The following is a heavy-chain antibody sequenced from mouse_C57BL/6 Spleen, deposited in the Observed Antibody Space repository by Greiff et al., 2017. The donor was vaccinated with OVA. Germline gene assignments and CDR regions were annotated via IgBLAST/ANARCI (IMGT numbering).Heavy chain of an antibody. V-gene: IGHV1-80*01. CDR1: GYAFSSYW. D-gene: IGHD2-14*01. J-gene: IGHJ3*01. Sequence: VMLQQSGAELVKPGASVKISCKASGYAFSSYWMNWVKQRPGKGLEWIGQIYPGDGDTNYNGKFKGKATLTADKSSSTAYMQLSSLTSEDSAVYFWARGRDDGFAYRGQGTLVTVPA. CDR3: ARGRDDGFAY. CDR2: IYPGDGDT.